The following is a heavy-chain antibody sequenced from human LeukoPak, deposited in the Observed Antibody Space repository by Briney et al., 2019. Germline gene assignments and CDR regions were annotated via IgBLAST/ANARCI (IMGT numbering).Heavy chain of an antibody. CDR2: VST. J-gene: IGHJ4*02. D-gene: IGHD5-18*01. CDR3: ARAGYSYGIISYFDS. V-gene: IGHV4-39*01. Sequence: PSETLSLTCTVSGGSISSSSHYWGWIRQPPGKGLEWIGVSTYYNPSLKNRVTISRYTSKNQFSLKLSSVTAADTAIYYCARAGYSYGIISYFDSWGQGTLVTVSS. CDR1: GGSISSSSHY.